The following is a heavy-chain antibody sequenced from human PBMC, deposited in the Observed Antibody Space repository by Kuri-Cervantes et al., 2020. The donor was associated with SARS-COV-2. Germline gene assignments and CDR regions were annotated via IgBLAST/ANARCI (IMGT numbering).Heavy chain of an antibody. CDR3: ARRVTFYYYMDV. CDR1: GFTFSTYA. J-gene: IGHJ6*03. Sequence: GGSLRLSCAASGFTFSTYAMSWVRQAPGKGLEWVSAISRSGTYYADSVKGRFTISRDNSKNTLYLQMNSLRAEDTAVYYCARRVTFYYYMDVWGKGTTVTVSS. D-gene: IGHD2/OR15-2a*01. V-gene: IGHV3-23*01. CDR2: ISRSGT.